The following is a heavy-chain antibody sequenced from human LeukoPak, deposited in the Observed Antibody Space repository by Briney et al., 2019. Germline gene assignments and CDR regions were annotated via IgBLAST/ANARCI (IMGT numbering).Heavy chain of an antibody. V-gene: IGHV3-21*04. D-gene: IGHD5-18*01. CDR1: GFTFSSYS. J-gene: IGHJ6*02. Sequence: GGSLRLSCAASGFTFSSYSMNWVRQAPGKGLEWVSSISSSSSYIYYADSVKGRFTISRDNAKNSLYLQMNSLRAEDTAVYYCARGYSDVGGDYGMDVWGQGTTVTVSS. CDR2: ISSSSSYI. CDR3: ARGYSDVGGDYGMDV.